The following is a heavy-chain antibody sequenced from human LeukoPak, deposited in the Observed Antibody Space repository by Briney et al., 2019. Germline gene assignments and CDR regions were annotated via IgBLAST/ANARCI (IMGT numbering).Heavy chain of an antibody. D-gene: IGHD3-10*01. Sequence: PGRSLRLSCAASGFTFSSFAVSWVRQAPGKGLEWVSVISGSGDSTYYADSVKGRFTISRDNSKNTLYLQMNSLRAEDTAVYYCAREGLGGSHDYWGQGTLVTVSS. CDR1: GFTFSSFA. J-gene: IGHJ4*02. CDR3: AREGLGGSHDY. CDR2: ISGSGDST. V-gene: IGHV3-23*01.